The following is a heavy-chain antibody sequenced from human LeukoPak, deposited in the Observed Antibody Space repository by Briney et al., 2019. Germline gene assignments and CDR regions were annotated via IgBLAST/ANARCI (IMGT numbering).Heavy chain of an antibody. Sequence: GASVKVSCKASGYTFTSYDINWVRQATGQGLEWMGWMNPNSGNTGYALKFQGRVTVTRNTSISTAYMELNGLSFDDTAVYYCARGPMYSASYNYWGQGTLVTVSS. CDR2: MNPNSGNT. CDR1: GYTFTSYD. V-gene: IGHV1-8*02. CDR3: ARGPMYSASYNY. J-gene: IGHJ4*02. D-gene: IGHD1-26*01.